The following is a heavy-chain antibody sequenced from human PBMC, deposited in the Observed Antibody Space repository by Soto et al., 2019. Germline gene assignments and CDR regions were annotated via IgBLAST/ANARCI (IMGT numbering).Heavy chain of an antibody. CDR2: IYYSGST. CDR3: ARRERAAGADWWFDP. Sequence: SETLSLTCTVSGGSISSSSYYWGWIRQPPGKGLEWIGSIYYSGSTYYNPSLKSRVNISVDTSKKQFSLKLSFVTAADPAVYYCARRERAAGADWWFDPWGQG. J-gene: IGHJ5*02. CDR1: GGSISSSSYY. V-gene: IGHV4-39*01. D-gene: IGHD2-21*02.